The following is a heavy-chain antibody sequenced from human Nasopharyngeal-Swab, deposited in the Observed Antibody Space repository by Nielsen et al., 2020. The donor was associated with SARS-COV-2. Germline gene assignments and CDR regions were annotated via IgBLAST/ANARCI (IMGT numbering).Heavy chain of an antibody. J-gene: IGHJ5*02. V-gene: IGHV4-39*01. D-gene: IGHD3-22*01. CDR3: ASNYYDSSGYYFWFDP. Sequence: SETLSLTCTVSGGSISSGGYYWSWIRQPPGKGLEWIGSIYYSGSTYYSPSLKSRVTISVDTSKNQFSLKLSSVTAADTAVYYCASNYYDSSGYYFWFDPWGQGTLVTVSS. CDR2: IYYSGST. CDR1: GGSISSGGYY.